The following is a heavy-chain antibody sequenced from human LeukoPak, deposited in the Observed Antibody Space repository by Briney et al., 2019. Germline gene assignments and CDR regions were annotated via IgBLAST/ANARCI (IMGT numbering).Heavy chain of an antibody. CDR2: TKNKAYSYTT. CDR1: GFTFSDLF. J-gene: IGHJ4*02. V-gene: IGHV3-72*01. Sequence: AGGSLRLSCAASGFTFSDLFIDWVRQAPGKGLEWVGRTKNKAYSYTTEYAASVKGRFTISRDDSKNSLYLQMNSLKTVDTAVYYCASIRGVFGYWGQGTLVTVSS. D-gene: IGHD3-10*01. CDR3: ASIRGVFGY.